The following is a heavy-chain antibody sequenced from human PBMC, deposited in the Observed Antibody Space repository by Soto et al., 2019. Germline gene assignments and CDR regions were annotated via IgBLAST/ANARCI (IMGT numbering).Heavy chain of an antibody. CDR3: AFGNLSYYFDY. CDR2: IWYDGSDK. V-gene: IGHV3-33*01. D-gene: IGHD3-16*01. J-gene: IGHJ4*02. Sequence: PWGSLRLSCAASGFTFSGFGMHWVRQAPGKGLEWVAIIWYDGSDKYYADSVRGRFTISRDNSKNTLSLQMNSLRAEDTAVYHCAFGNLSYYFDYWGQGTPVTVSS. CDR1: GFTFSGFG.